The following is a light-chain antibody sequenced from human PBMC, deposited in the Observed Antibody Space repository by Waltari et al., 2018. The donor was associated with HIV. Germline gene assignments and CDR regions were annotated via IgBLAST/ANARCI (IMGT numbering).Light chain of an antibody. CDR3: ASWDDSLSGLV. J-gene: IGLJ2*01. Sequence: SVLTQPPSASGTPGQRVTISCSGSSSNIGVTYVYWYQQLPGTTPNLLIQRNKQRPSGVPDRFSGSKSGTSASLAISGLRSEDEADYYCASWDDSLSGLVFGGGTKLTVL. CDR1: SSNIGVTY. CDR2: RNK. V-gene: IGLV1-47*01.